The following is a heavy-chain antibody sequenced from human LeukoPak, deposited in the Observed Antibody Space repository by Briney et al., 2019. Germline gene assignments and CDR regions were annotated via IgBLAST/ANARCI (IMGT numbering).Heavy chain of an antibody. V-gene: IGHV3-23*01. J-gene: IGHJ4*02. CDR2: ISGSGGST. CDR3: ANSHYYDSSGYYQGLGY. CDR1: GFTFSSHA. D-gene: IGHD3-22*01. Sequence: GGSLRLSCAASGFTFSSHAMSWVRQAPGKGLEWVSGISGSGGSTYYADSVKGRFTISRDNSKNTLYLQMNSVRAEDTAVYYCANSHYYDSSGYYQGLGYWGEGTLVSVSS.